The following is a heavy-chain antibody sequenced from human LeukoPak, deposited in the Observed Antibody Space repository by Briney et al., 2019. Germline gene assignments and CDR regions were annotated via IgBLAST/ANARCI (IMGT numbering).Heavy chain of an antibody. CDR1: GYIFTRYG. J-gene: IGHJ4*02. Sequence: ASVKVSCKASGYIFTRYGISWVRQAPGQGLEWMGWISAYNGNTDYAQKLQGRVTMTTDTSTSTAYMELRSLRSDDTAVYYCARDRVEDTAMVTVPDYWGQGTLVTVSS. D-gene: IGHD5-18*01. CDR3: ARDRVEDTAMVTVPDY. V-gene: IGHV1-18*01. CDR2: ISAYNGNT.